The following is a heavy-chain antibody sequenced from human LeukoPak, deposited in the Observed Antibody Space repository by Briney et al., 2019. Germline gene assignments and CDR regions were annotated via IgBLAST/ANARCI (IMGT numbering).Heavy chain of an antibody. D-gene: IGHD1-14*01. V-gene: IGHV3-74*03. J-gene: IGHJ4*02. CDR2: ISSDGSDT. CDR3: ARDQAELGPTTVDH. Sequence: GGSLRLSCVGSGVSFSPYWMHWVRQDPVKGLVWVGRISSDGSDTKYADSVKGRFTISTDNAKNTLYLQMNSLRAEDTALYYCARDQAELGPTTVDHWGQGTQVTVSS. CDR1: GVSFSPYW.